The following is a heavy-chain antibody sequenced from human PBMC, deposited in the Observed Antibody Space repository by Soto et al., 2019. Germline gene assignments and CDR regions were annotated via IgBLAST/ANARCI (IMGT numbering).Heavy chain of an antibody. D-gene: IGHD2-2*01. J-gene: IGHJ3*02. CDR3: TSVYCSSTSCYAPDDAFDI. CDR2: IKSKTDGGTT. Sequence: GGSLRLSCAASGFTFSNAWMSWVRQAPGKGLEWVGRIKSKTDGGTTDYAAPVKGRFTISRDDSKNTLYLQMNSLKTEDTAVYYCTSVYCSSTSCYAPDDAFDIWGQGTMVTVSS. CDR1: GFTFSNAW. V-gene: IGHV3-15*01.